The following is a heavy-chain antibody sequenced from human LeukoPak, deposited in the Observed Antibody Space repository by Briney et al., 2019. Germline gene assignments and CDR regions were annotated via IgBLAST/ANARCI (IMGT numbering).Heavy chain of an antibody. CDR3: AREKVAVAGTALLI. J-gene: IGHJ3*02. D-gene: IGHD6-19*01. V-gene: IGHV4-34*01. CDR2: INHSGST. Sequence: PSETLSLTCAVYGGSFSSYYWSWIRQPPGKGLEWIGEINHSGSTNYNPSLKSRVTISVDTSKNQFSLKLSSVTAADTAVYYCAREKVAVAGTALLIWGQGTMVTVSS. CDR1: GGSFSSYY.